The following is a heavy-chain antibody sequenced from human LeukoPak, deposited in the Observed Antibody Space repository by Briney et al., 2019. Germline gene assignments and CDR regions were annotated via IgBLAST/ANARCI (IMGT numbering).Heavy chain of an antibody. Sequence: SETLSLTCTVSGGSISSYYWSWIRQHPGKGLEWIGYIYYSGSTYYNPSLKSRVTISVDTSKNQFSLKLSSVTAADTAVYYCARVRSGYHIDYWGQGTLVTVSS. J-gene: IGHJ4*02. CDR2: IYYSGST. V-gene: IGHV4-59*06. CDR3: ARVRSGYHIDY. CDR1: GGSISSYY. D-gene: IGHD5-12*01.